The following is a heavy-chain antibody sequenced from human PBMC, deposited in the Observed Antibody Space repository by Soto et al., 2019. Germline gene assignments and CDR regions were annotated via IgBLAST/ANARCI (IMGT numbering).Heavy chain of an antibody. CDR3: AKTAGDSLYYFDS. V-gene: IGHV4-31*03. Sequence: TSGTLSLTFTVSGGSISRGPYYWTWVRHHPERGLEWIGYIFNSGNTYNNPSLKSRVIISVDTSKNQFSLKLSSVAAADTAIYFCAKTAGDSLYYFDSWGQGTPVTVSS. CDR2: IFNSGNT. J-gene: IGHJ4*01. D-gene: IGHD4-17*01. CDR1: GGSISRGPYY.